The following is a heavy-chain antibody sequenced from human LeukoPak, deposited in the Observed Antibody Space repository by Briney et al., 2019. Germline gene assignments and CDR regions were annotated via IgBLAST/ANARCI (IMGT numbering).Heavy chain of an antibody. D-gene: IGHD2-21*02. Sequence: SETLSLTCTVSGGSISSSSYYWGWIRQPPGKGLEWIGSIYYSGSTYYNPSLKSRVTISVDTSKNQFSLKLSSVTAADTAVYYCARAPPIVVVTADDAFDIWGQGTMVTVSS. J-gene: IGHJ3*02. CDR3: ARAPPIVVVTADDAFDI. CDR1: GGSISSSSYY. V-gene: IGHV4-39*07. CDR2: IYYSGST.